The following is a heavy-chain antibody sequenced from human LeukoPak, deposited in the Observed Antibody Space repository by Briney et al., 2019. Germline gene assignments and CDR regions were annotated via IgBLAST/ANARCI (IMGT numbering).Heavy chain of an antibody. CDR2: INSDGSST. CDR1: GFTFSSYW. CDR3: ARVLGYCSSTSCSGWFDP. J-gene: IGHJ5*02. Sequence: GGSLRLSCAASGFTFSSYWMHWVRQAPGKGLVWVSRINSDGSSTSYADSVEGRFTISRDNAKNTLYLQMNSLRAEDTAVYYCARVLGYCSSTSCSGWFDPWGQGTLVTVSS. V-gene: IGHV3-74*01. D-gene: IGHD2-2*01.